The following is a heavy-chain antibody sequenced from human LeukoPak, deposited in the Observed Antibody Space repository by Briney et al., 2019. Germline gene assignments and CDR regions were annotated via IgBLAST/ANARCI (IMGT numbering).Heavy chain of an antibody. V-gene: IGHV5-10-1*01. CDR3: ARHYYNDNTLFDY. CDR1: GYSFSDYW. J-gene: IGHJ4*01. CDR2: IHPSDSET. Sequence: GESLSISCQGSGYSFSDYWITWVRQMPGKGLQWMGRIHPSDSETNYSPSFQGHVTFSAAKSISTAYLQWSSLKASDTAMYFCARHYYNDNTLFDYWGHGTLVTVSS. D-gene: IGHD3-22*01.